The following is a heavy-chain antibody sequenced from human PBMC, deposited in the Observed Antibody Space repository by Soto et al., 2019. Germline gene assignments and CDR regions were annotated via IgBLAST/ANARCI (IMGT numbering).Heavy chain of an antibody. V-gene: IGHV1-18*01. CDR1: GYTFSNYG. CDR2: ISDYNGNT. D-gene: IGHD3-10*01. J-gene: IGHJ6*02. Sequence: QVQLVQSGAEVRKPGASVKVSCKASGYTFSNYGLSWVRQAPGQGLEWMGWISDYNGNTHYAQKFQGRLIMTTDTSTRLAYVEVRSLTADDTAVYFCAREGYYSGSGTYSPPRYYGMDVWGQGTTVTVSS. CDR3: AREGYYSGSGTYSPPRYYGMDV.